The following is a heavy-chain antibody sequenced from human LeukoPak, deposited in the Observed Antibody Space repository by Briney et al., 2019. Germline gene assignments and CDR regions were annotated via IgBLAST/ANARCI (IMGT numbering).Heavy chain of an antibody. CDR1: GGSISSSSYY. V-gene: IGHV4-39*01. Sequence: SETLSLTCTVSGGSISSSSYYWGWIRQPPGKGLEWIGSIYYSGSTYYNPSLKSRVTISVDMSKNQFSLTLSSVTAADTAVYYCARLARSDFDYWGQGTLVTVS. CDR3: ARLARSDFDY. J-gene: IGHJ4*02. CDR2: IYYSGST.